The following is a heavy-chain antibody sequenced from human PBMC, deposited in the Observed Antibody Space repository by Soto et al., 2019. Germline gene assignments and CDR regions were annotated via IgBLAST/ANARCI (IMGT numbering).Heavy chain of an antibody. CDR2: INPNSGGT. V-gene: IGHV1-2*04. Sequence: QVQLVQSGAEVKKPGASVKVSCKASGYTFTGYYMHWVRQAPGQGLEWMGWINPNSGGTNYAQKFQGWVTMTRDTSISTAYMELSRLRSDDTAVYYCARGNWNSWGVYGMDVWGQGTTVTVSS. CDR3: ARGNWNSWGVYGMDV. D-gene: IGHD1-7*01. CDR1: GYTFTGYY. J-gene: IGHJ6*02.